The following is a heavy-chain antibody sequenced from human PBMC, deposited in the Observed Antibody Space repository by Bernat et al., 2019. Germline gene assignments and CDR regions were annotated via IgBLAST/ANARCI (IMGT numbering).Heavy chain of an antibody. CDR2: VTGKRDGGTT. V-gene: IGHV3-15*01. CDR3: TTGAPSGTFYDY. J-gene: IGHJ4*02. Sequence: GSAVSKVWVTGVRRARGGGREGVGRVTGKRDGGTTDFAAPVKGRFTISRDDSKKTVYLQMNSLKTEDTARYYCTTGAPSGTFYDYWGQGTLVTVSS. CDR1: GSAVSKVW.